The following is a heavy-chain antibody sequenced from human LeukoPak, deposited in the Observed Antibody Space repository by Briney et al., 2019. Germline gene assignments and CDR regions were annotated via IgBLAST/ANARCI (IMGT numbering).Heavy chain of an antibody. D-gene: IGHD3-22*01. V-gene: IGHV3-48*04. CDR2: ISSSSSTV. CDR3: AKMYYYDSIGFTNAFDI. CDR1: GFTFSSYS. J-gene: IGHJ3*02. Sequence: GGSLRLSCAASGFTFSSYSMNWVRPAPGKGLVWVSYISSSSSTVYYAHTVKGRVAISRDNAKNSLYLQMNSLRSEDTALYYCAKMYYYDSIGFTNAFDIWGQGTMVTVSS.